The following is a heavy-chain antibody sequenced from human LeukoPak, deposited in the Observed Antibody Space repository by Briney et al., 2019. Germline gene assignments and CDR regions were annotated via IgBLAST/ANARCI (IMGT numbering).Heavy chain of an antibody. J-gene: IGHJ6*02. CDR3: ARGRAGHSYGYHYYYVMDV. Sequence: DPSETLSLTGAVYGGSFSGYYWSWIRQPPGKGLEWIGEINHSGSTNYNPSLKSRVTISVDASKNQFSLKLSSVTAADTAVYYCARGRAGHSYGYHYYYVMDVWGQGTTVSVSS. CDR2: INHSGST. D-gene: IGHD5-18*01. CDR1: GGSFSGYY. V-gene: IGHV4-34*01.